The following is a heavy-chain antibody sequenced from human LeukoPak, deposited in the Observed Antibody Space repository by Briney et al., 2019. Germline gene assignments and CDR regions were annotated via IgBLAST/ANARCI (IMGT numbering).Heavy chain of an antibody. V-gene: IGHV3-7*01. CDR1: GISFSDNW. J-gene: IGHJ4*02. CDR2: IKYDGSAK. D-gene: IGHD2-8*01. Sequence: GGSLRLSCAASGISFSDNWMGWVRQAPGEGLEWVASIKYDGSAKYNADSVKGRFTISRDNAKNSLYLEMNSLTAEDTAVYYCAFSNAFKVWGQGTLVTVSS. CDR3: AFSNAFKV.